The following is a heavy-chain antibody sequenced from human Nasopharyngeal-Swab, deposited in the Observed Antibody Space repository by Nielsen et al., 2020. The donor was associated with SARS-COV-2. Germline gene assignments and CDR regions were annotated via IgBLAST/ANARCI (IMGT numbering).Heavy chain of an antibody. CDR2: ISGSGGST. V-gene: IGHV3-23*01. CDR1: GFTFSNYW. Sequence: GESLKIACAASGFTFSNYWMSWVRKAPGKGLEWVSAISGSGGSTYYADSVKGRFTISRDNSKNTLDLQMNSLRAEDTAMYYCAKDRDSGDDSGEYYHYYGMDVWGQVTSVTVS. D-gene: IGHD5-12*01. J-gene: IGHJ6*02. CDR3: AKDRDSGDDSGEYYHYYGMDV.